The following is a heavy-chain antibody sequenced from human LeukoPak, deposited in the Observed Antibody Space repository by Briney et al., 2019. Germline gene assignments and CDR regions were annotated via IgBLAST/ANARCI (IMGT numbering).Heavy chain of an antibody. V-gene: IGHV4-30-4*01. CDR3: ARSSPITIFGVVILFDY. CDR2: IYYSGST. Sequence: PSETLSLTCTVSGGSISSGDYYWSWIRQPPGKGLEWIGYIYYSGSTYYNPSLKSRVTISVDTSKNQFSLKLSSVTAADTAVYYCARSSPITIFGVVILFDYWGQGTLVTVSS. CDR1: GGSISSGDYY. D-gene: IGHD3-3*01. J-gene: IGHJ4*02.